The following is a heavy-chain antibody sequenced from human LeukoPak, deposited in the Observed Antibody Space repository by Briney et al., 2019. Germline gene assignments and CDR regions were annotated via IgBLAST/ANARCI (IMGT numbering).Heavy chain of an antibody. CDR3: ARISARNAFDI. CDR2: VRHDANEK. J-gene: IGHJ3*02. CDR1: GFTFSTFW. Sequence: PGGSLRVSCAASGFTFSTFWMSWVRQAPGKGQEWVANVRHDANEKYYVGSVKGRFTISRDNAKNSLYLQMNSLRADDTAIYYCARISARNAFDIWGQGTMVTVSS. V-gene: IGHV3-7*01. D-gene: IGHD6-6*01.